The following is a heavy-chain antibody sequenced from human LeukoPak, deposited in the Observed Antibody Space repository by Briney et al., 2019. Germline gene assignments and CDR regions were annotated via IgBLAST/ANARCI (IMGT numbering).Heavy chain of an antibody. D-gene: IGHD3-3*01. CDR2: IWYDGSNK. V-gene: IGHV3-33*01. CDR1: GLTFRSYG. CDR3: VGVVIMDDAFDI. J-gene: IGHJ3*02. Sequence: GGSLRLSYAASGLTFRSYGMHWVRQAPGKGLEWVAVIWYDGSNKHYADSVKGRFTISRDNSKNTLYLQMNSLRAEDTAVYYCVGVVIMDDAFDIWGQGTMVTVSS.